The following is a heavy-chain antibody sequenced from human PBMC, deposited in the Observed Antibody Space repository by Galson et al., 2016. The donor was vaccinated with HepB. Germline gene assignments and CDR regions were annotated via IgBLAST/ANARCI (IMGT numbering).Heavy chain of an antibody. J-gene: IGHJ6*02. CDR2: IKTDGSEE. CDR3: ARDGYHYAMDV. V-gene: IGHV3-7*03. CDR1: GFTFSNYW. Sequence: SLRLSCAASGFTFSNYWMSWVRQAPGKGPEWVANIKTDGSEEYYVDYLKGRFTISRDNAKNSLSLQMNSLRAEDTALYYCARDGYHYAMDVWGQGTTVTVSS.